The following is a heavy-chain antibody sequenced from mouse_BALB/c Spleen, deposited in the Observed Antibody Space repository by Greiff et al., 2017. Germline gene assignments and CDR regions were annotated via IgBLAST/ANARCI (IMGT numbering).Heavy chain of an antibody. CDR1: GFSLTSYG. CDR3: ARHEGYDGYAMDY. V-gene: IGHV2-6-2*01. J-gene: IGHJ4*01. CDR2: IWSDGST. Sequence: VKLVESGPDLVAPSQSLSITCTVSGFSLTSYGVHWVRQPPGKGLEWLVVIWSDGSTTYNSALKSRLSISKDNTKSQVFLKMNSLQTDDTSVYYCARHEGYDGYAMDYWGQGTSVTVSS. D-gene: IGHD2-14*01.